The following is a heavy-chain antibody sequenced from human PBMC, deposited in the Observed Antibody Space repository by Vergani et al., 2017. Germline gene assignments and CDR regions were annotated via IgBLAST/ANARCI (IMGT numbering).Heavy chain of an antibody. V-gene: IGHV4-39*01. Sequence: QLQLQESGPGLVKPSETLSLTCTVSGGSISSSSYYWGWIRQPPGKGLEWIGSIYFSGSTYYNPSLKSRVTISVDTSKNQFSLKLSSVTAADTAVYYCAGTLAGFMITFGGVIVTWGQGTLVTVSS. J-gene: IGHJ5*02. D-gene: IGHD3-16*02. CDR2: IYFSGST. CDR1: GGSISSSSYY. CDR3: AGTLAGFMITFGGVIVT.